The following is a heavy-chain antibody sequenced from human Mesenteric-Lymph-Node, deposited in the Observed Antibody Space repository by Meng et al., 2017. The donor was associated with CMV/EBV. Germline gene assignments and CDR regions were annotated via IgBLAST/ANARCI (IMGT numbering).Heavy chain of an antibody. J-gene: IGHJ6*02. CDR3: ARETAAAGSRGYYYYYYGMDV. CDR1: GFTFSDYY. V-gene: IGHV3-11*04. CDR2: ISSSGSTI. Sequence: GGSLRLSCAASGFTFSDYYMSWIRQAPGKGLEWVSYISSSGSTIYYADSVKGRFTISRDNAKNSLYLQMNSLRAEDTAVYYCARETAAAGSRGYYYYYYGMDVWGQGTTVTVSS. D-gene: IGHD1-14*01.